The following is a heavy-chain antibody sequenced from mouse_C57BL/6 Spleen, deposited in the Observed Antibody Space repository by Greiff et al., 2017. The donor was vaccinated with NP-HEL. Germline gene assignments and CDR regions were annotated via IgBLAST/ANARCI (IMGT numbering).Heavy chain of an antibody. V-gene: IGHV14-4*01. Sequence: EVQLQQSGAELVRPGASVKLSCTASGFNIKDDYMHWVKQRPEQGLEWIGWIDPENGDTEYASKFQGKATITADTSSNTAYLQLSSLPSEDTAVYYCTTSSPWFAYWGQGTLVTVSA. CDR3: TTSSPWFAY. J-gene: IGHJ3*01. CDR1: GFNIKDDY. CDR2: IDPENGDT. D-gene: IGHD1-1*01.